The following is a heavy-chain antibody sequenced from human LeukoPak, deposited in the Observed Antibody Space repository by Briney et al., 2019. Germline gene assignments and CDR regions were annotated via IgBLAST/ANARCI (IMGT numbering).Heavy chain of an antibody. Sequence: SETLSLTCAVSGFSISSGYYWGWIRQSPGKGLEWIGNIFHSGSTFCNPSLKSRVTISVDTSKNQFSLKLSSVTAADTAVYYCASPGGYYDSSGMGLYYFDYWGQGTLVTVSS. J-gene: IGHJ4*02. CDR2: IFHSGST. CDR3: ASPGGYYDSSGMGLYYFDY. CDR1: GFSISSGYY. V-gene: IGHV4-38-2*01. D-gene: IGHD3-22*01.